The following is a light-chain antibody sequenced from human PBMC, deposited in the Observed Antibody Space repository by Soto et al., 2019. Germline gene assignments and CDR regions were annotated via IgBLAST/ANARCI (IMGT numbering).Light chain of an antibody. Sequence: QSALTQPPSASGSPGQSVTISCTGTSSDVGGYNYVSWYQQHPGKAPKLMIYEVSKRPSGVPDRFSGSKSGNTASLTVSGLQAEDEAAYYCSSYAGRNNVVFGGGTKLTVL. V-gene: IGLV2-8*01. J-gene: IGLJ2*01. CDR2: EVS. CDR3: SSYAGRNNVV. CDR1: SSDVGGYNY.